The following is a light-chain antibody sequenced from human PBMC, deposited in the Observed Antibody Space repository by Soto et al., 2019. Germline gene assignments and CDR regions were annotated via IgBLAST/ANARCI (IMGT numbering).Light chain of an antibody. CDR1: QSVNSNY. CDR3: QQYGISFRYT. CDR2: GAS. Sequence: EIVLTQSPGTLSLSPGERATLSCRASQSVNSNYVTWYQQKPGQAPRLLIYGASSRATGIPDRFSGSVSGTDFTLTISRLEPEDFAVYYCQQYGISFRYTFGQGTKLEIK. V-gene: IGKV3-20*01. J-gene: IGKJ2*01.